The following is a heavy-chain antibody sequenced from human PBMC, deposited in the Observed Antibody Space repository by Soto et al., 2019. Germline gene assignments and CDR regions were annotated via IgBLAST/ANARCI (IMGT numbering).Heavy chain of an antibody. V-gene: IGHV4-59*01. CDR2: IYYSGST. CDR1: GGSISSYY. J-gene: IGHJ4*02. Sequence: LSLTCTASGGSISSYYWSWIRQPPGKGLEWIGYIYYSGSTNYNPSLKSRVTISVDTSKNQFSLKLSSVTAADTAVYYCALAAAGTGLFDYWGQGTLVTVSS. D-gene: IGHD6-13*01. CDR3: ALAAAGTGLFDY.